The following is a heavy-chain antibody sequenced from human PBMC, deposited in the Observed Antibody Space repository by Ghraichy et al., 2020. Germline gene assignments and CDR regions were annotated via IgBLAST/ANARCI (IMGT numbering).Heavy chain of an antibody. CDR3: ASYCSSTSYGRYYYYYYGMDV. J-gene: IGHJ6*02. D-gene: IGHD2-2*01. CDR2: INAGNGNT. CDR1: GYTFTSYA. V-gene: IGHV1-3*01. Sequence: ASVKVSCKASGYTFTSYAMHWVRQAPGQRLEWMGWINAGNGNTKYSQKFQGRVTITRDTSASTAYMELSSLRSEDTAVYYCASYCSSTSYGRYYYYYYGMDVWGQGTTVTVSS.